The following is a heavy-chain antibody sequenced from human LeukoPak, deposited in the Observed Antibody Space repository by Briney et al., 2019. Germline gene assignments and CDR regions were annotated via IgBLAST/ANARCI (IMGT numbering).Heavy chain of an antibody. Sequence: SETLSLTCAVSGGSISSGSYYWSWIRQPAGKGLEWIGRIYTSGSTNYNPSLKSRVTISVDTSKNQFSLKLSSVTAADTAVYYCARGEYCSSTSCYFFSGFDPWGQGTLVTVSS. CDR3: ARGEYCSSTSCYFFSGFDP. CDR2: IYTSGST. J-gene: IGHJ5*02. CDR1: GGSISSGSYY. D-gene: IGHD2-2*01. V-gene: IGHV4-61*02.